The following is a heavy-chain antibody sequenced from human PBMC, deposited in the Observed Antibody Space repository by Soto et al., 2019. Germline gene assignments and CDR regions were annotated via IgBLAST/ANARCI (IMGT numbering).Heavy chain of an antibody. CDR2: IIPIFGTA. V-gene: IGHV1-69*13. Sequence: ASVKVSCKASGGTFSSYAISWVRQAPGQGLEWMGGIIPIFGTANYAQKFQGRVTITADESTSTAYMELSSLRSEDTAVYCCLGAGSARPIDYWGQGTLVTVSS. D-gene: IGHD6-6*01. CDR3: LGAGSARPIDY. CDR1: GGTFSSYA. J-gene: IGHJ4*02.